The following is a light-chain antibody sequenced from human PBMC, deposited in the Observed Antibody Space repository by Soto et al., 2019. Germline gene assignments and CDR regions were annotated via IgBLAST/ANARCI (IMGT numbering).Light chain of an antibody. Sequence: SYELTQPPSVSVAPGQTARIACAGNNIGTKSVHWYQQKPGQAPVLVVYDDSDRPSGIPERFSGSNSGNTATLTISRVEAEDEADYYCTSYAGGNTLVFGGGTKLTVL. J-gene: IGLJ3*02. V-gene: IGLV3-21*02. CDR3: TSYAGGNTLV. CDR1: NIGTKS. CDR2: DDS.